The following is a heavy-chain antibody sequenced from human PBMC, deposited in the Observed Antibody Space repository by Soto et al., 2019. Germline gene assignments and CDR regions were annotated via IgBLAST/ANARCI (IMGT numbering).Heavy chain of an antibody. J-gene: IGHJ4*02. D-gene: IGHD3-9*01. CDR3: AKTETFNGYYNAFDY. V-gene: IGHV3-23*01. CDR2: ISGGGGST. Sequence: PGGSLRLSYAASGFSFAGYALTWVRLAPGKGLEWAASISGGGGSTYYADSVKGRFSISRDNSNRMVYLQMGSLTAGDTAVYYCAKTETFNGYYNAFDYWGQGTRVTVSS. CDR1: GFSFAGYA.